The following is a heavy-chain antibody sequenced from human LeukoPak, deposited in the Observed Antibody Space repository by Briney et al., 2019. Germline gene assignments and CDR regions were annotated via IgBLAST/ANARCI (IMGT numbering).Heavy chain of an antibody. CDR1: GGSISSYY. CDR2: IYYSGRT. CDR3: AGVGYNLDY. J-gene: IGHJ4*02. D-gene: IGHD5-18*01. Sequence: SETLSLTCTVSGGSISSYYWNWIRQPPGKGLEWIGYIYYSGRTNYNPPLKSRVTISVDTSKNQFSLKLSSVTAADTAVYYCAGVGYNLDYWGQGTLVTVSS. V-gene: IGHV4-59*01.